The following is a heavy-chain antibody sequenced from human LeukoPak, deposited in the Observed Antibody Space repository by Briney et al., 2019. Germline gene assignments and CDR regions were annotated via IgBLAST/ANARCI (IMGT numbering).Heavy chain of an antibody. CDR3: ATDNYYYYGLDV. CDR2: IFTSGST. CDR1: GGSTTKGNYY. J-gene: IGHJ6*02. Sequence: SQTLSLTCTVSGGSTTKGNYYWNWIRQPAGKGLEWIGRIFTSGSTNYNPSLKSRVTISLDTSKNQFSLRLSFVTAADTAVYYCATDNYYYYGLDVWGQGTTVTISS. V-gene: IGHV4-61*02.